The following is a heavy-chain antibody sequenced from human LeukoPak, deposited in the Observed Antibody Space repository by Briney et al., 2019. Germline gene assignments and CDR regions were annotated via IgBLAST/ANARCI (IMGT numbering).Heavy chain of an antibody. CDR2: INHSGST. D-gene: IGHD1-14*01. CDR3: ARGRRRIDP. V-gene: IGHV4-34*01. J-gene: IGHJ5*02. Sequence: SETLSLTCAVYGGSFSGYYWNWIRQPPGKGLEWIGEINHSGSTNYNPSLKSRVTISVDTSKNQFSLKLSSVTAADTAVYYCARGRRRIDPWGQGTLVTVSS. CDR1: GGSFSGYY.